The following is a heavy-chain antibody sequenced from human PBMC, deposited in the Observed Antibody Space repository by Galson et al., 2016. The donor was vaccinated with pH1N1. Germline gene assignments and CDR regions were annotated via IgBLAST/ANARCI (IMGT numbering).Heavy chain of an antibody. CDR1: GYTFTGCY. J-gene: IGHJ4*02. CDR2: INPNSGGR. Sequence: SVKVSCKASGYTFTGCYMHWVRQAPGQGLEWMGWINPNSGGRNYAQKFQDRVTMTRDTSISTAYMELSRLRSDDTAVYSCARGSGYSGYDPEYYFDYWGQGTLVTVSS. D-gene: IGHD5-12*01. CDR3: ARGSGYSGYDPEYYFDY. V-gene: IGHV1-2*02.